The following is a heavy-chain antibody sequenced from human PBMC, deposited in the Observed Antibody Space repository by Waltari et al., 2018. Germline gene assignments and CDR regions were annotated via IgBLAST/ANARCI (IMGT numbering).Heavy chain of an antibody. CDR3: ARGMKGQQLRGWFDP. D-gene: IGHD6-13*01. J-gene: IGHJ5*02. V-gene: IGHV4-34*01. CDR2: INHSGST. CDR1: GGSFSGYY. Sequence: QVQLQQWGAGLLKPSETLSLTCAVYGGSFSGYYWRWIRQPPGKGLEWIGEINHSGSTNYNPSLKSRVTISVDTSKNQFSLKLSSVTAADTAVYYCARGMKGQQLRGWFDPWGQGTLVTVSS.